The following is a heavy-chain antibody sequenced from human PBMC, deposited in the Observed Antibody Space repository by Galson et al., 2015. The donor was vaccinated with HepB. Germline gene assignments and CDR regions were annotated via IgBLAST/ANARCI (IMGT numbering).Heavy chain of an antibody. V-gene: IGHV3-48*02. D-gene: IGHD3-22*01. Sequence: SLRLSCAASGFTFSNYNMNWVRQAPGKGLEWISYISSSSYTIYYADSVKGRFTVSRDNAKNSLYLQMSSLRDEDTAVYYCARDDGYSFDYWGQGTLVTVSS. CDR1: GFTFSNYN. CDR3: ARDDGYSFDY. CDR2: ISSSSYTI. J-gene: IGHJ4*02.